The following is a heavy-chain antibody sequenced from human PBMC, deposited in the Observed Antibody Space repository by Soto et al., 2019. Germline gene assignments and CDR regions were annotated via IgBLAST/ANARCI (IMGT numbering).Heavy chain of an antibody. J-gene: IGHJ5*02. CDR2: IYYSGST. Sequence: SETLSLTCTVSGGSISSGGYYWSWIRQHLGKGLEWIGYIYYSGSTYYNPSLKSRVTISVDTSKNQFSLKLSSVTAADTAVYYCARRYYDFWSGYYGPGFFDPWGQGTLVTVSS. V-gene: IGHV4-31*03. CDR3: ARRYYDFWSGYYGPGFFDP. CDR1: GGSISSGGYY. D-gene: IGHD3-3*01.